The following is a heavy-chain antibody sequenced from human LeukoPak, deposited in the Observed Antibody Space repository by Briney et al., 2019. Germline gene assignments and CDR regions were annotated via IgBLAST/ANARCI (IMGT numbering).Heavy chain of an antibody. CDR2: ISDSGGST. CDR3: AKGSSNWLDHYYFDF. D-gene: IGHD6-13*01. J-gene: IGHJ4*02. CDR1: GFTFSSYW. Sequence: GGSLRLSCAASGFTFSSYWMSWVRQAPGKGLAWVSAISDSGGSTQYADSVKGRFTISRDNSKNTLYLQMNSLRVEDTAVYYCAKGSSNWLDHYYFDFWGQGTLVTVSS. V-gene: IGHV3-23*01.